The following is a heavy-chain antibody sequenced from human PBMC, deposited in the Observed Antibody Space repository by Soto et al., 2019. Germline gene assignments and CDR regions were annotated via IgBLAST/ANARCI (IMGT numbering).Heavy chain of an antibody. CDR2: IYYSGST. CDR3: ARPPKGRDYYCGMDV. Sequence: QLQLQESGPGLVKPSETLSLTCTVSGGSISSSSYYWGWIRQPPGKGLEWIGSIYYSGSTYYNPTLKSRVTISVDTSKIRFSLKLSSVTAADTAVYCCARPPKGRDYYCGMDVWDQGTTVTVSS. CDR1: GGSISSSSYY. J-gene: IGHJ6*02. V-gene: IGHV4-39*01.